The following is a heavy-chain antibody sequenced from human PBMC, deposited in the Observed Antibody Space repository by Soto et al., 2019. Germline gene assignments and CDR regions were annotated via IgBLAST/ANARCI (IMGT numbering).Heavy chain of an antibody. D-gene: IGHD3-10*01. CDR1: GGPISSSNW. Sequence: SETLSLTCAVSGGPISSSNWWSWVRQPPGKGLEWIGEIYHSGSTNYNPSLKSRVTISVDKSKNQFSLKLSSVTAADTAVYYCARRITKPAGFDYWGQGTLVTVSS. CDR3: ARRITKPAGFDY. J-gene: IGHJ4*02. V-gene: IGHV4-4*02. CDR2: IYHSGST.